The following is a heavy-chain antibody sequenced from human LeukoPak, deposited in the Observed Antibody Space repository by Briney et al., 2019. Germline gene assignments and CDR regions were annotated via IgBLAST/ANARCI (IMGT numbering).Heavy chain of an antibody. V-gene: IGHV4-39*01. D-gene: IGHD6-6*01. CDR1: GGSISSSSYY. Sequence: SETLSLTCTVSGGSISSSSYYWGWIRQPPGKGLEWIGSIYYSGSTYYNPSLKSRVTISVDTSKNQFSLKLSSVTAADTAVYYCANLIAAPMGYYYYYMDVWGKGTTVTVSS. CDR2: IYYSGST. CDR3: ANLIAAPMGYYYYYMDV. J-gene: IGHJ6*03.